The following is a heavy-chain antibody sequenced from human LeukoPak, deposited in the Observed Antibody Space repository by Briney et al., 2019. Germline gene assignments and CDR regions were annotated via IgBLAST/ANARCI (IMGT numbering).Heavy chain of an antibody. D-gene: IGHD6-19*01. Sequence: GGSLRLSCAASGFTFSSYSMNWVRQAPGKGLEWVSYISSSSSTIYYADSVKGRFTISRDNAKNSLYLQMNSLRAEDTAVYYCARVRQWLSYMDVWGKGTTVTISS. V-gene: IGHV3-48*04. CDR3: ARVRQWLSYMDV. CDR2: ISSSSSTI. CDR1: GFTFSSYS. J-gene: IGHJ6*03.